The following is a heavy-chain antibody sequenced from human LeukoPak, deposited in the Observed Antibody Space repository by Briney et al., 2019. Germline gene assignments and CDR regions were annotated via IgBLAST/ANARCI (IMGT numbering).Heavy chain of an antibody. CDR1: GFTFSSYW. D-gene: IGHD2-2*01. V-gene: IGHV3-7*01. Sequence: PGGSLRLSCAASGFTFSSYWMSWVRQAPEKGLEWVANIKQDGSEKYYADSVKGRFTISRDNSKNTLYLQMNSLRAEDTAVYYCAKDSDCSSTSCYSAEYFQHWGQGTLVTVSS. J-gene: IGHJ1*01. CDR3: AKDSDCSSTSCYSAEYFQH. CDR2: IKQDGSEK.